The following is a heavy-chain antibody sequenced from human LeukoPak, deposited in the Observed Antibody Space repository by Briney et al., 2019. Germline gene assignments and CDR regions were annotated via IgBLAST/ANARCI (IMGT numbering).Heavy chain of an antibody. CDR1: GFTFISYW. CDR2: INGYGSST. J-gene: IGHJ4*02. D-gene: IGHD5-18*01. Sequence: GGSLRLSCAASGFTFISYWMHWVRQAPGKGLVWVSRINGYGSSTDFADSVKGRFTISRDNAKNTLYLQMNSLRAEDTAVYYCARDAPGNTALDYWGQGTLVTVSS. V-gene: IGHV3-74*01. CDR3: ARDAPGNTALDY.